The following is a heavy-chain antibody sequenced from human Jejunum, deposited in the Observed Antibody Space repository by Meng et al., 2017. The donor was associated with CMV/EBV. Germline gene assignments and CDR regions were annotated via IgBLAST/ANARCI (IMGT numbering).Heavy chain of an antibody. Sequence: FHRLRSGAEVKKPGAPVKITCKTSGYTFTDHNIGWVRQAPGQGLEWVGWISLGNGQTVYGHKVQGRVTVTTDTSTSTAYMELRSLRSDDTAVYYCARDVWGFNYWGQGTLVTVSS. CDR3: ARDVWGFNY. CDR1: GYTFTDHN. CDR2: ISLGNGQT. V-gene: IGHV1-18*04. D-gene: IGHD7-27*01. J-gene: IGHJ4*02.